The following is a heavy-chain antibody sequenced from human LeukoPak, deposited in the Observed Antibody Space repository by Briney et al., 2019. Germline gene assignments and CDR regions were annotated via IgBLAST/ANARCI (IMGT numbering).Heavy chain of an antibody. CDR3: ARGEYSSGWLFDY. CDR1: GGSFSGYY. CDR2: INHSGST. J-gene: IGHJ4*02. Sequence: SETLSLTCAVYGGSFSGYYWSWIRQPPGKGLEWIGEINHSGSTNYNPSLKSRVTISVDTSKNQFSLKLSSVTAADTAVYCCARGEYSSGWLFDYWGQGTLVTVSS. D-gene: IGHD6-19*01. V-gene: IGHV4-34*01.